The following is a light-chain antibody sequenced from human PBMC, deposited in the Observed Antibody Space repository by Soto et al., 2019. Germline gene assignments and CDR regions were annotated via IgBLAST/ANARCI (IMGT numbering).Light chain of an antibody. Sequence: EIVLTQSPATLSLSPGERATLSCRASQSVNNHLAWYQQKPGQAPRLLIFNTSNRATGIPARFSGSGSGTDFTLTISSLESEDFAVYYCQQRSNWPLTFGPGTKVDIK. CDR1: QSVNNH. V-gene: IGKV3-11*01. CDR3: QQRSNWPLT. CDR2: NTS. J-gene: IGKJ3*01.